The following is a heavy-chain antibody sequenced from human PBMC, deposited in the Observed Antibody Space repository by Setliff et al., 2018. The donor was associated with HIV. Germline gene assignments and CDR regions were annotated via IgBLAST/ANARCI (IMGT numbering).Heavy chain of an antibody. Sequence: SGGSLRLSCTVSGFTFSNHGMDWVRQAPGKGLEWVSGISRSGENTYYADSVKGRFTISRDNSKNMLYLQMNSLRAGDTAVYYCARAPRGYSGYGQFDYWGQGTLVTVSS. V-gene: IGHV3-23*01. CDR1: GFTFSNHG. CDR3: ARAPRGYSGYGQFDY. J-gene: IGHJ4*02. D-gene: IGHD5-12*01. CDR2: ISRSGENT.